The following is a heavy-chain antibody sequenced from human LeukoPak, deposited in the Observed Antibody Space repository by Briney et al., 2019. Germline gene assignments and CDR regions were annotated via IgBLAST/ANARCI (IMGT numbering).Heavy chain of an antibody. V-gene: IGHV3-48*01. J-gene: IGHJ4*02. Sequence: GGSLRLSCAASGFTVSSYSMNWVRQVPGKGLEWVSHISSSGSMIWYADSVKGRFTISRDSAKNSLHLQMNSLRAEDTAVYYCARDPESNWGWDLDYWGQGTPVTVSS. CDR2: ISSSGSMI. CDR1: GFTVSSYS. CDR3: ARDPESNWGWDLDY. D-gene: IGHD7-27*01.